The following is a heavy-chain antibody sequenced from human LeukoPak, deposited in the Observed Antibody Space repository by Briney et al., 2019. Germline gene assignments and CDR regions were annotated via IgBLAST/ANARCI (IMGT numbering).Heavy chain of an antibody. CDR2: IIPIFGIA. CDR1: EGTFSSYA. Sequence: GASVKVSCKASEGTFSSYAISWVRQAPGQGLEWMGRIIPIFGIANYAQKFQGRVTITADKSTSTAYMELSSLRSEDTAVYYCARVGSSWSTAFDYWGQGTLVTVSS. V-gene: IGHV1-69*04. CDR3: ARVGSSWSTAFDY. J-gene: IGHJ4*02. D-gene: IGHD6-13*01.